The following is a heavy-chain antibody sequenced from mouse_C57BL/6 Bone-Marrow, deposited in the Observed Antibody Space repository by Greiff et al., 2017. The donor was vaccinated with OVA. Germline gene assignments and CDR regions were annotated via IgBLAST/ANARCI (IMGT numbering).Heavy chain of an antibody. CDR3: ARVGYQYYYAMDY. J-gene: IGHJ4*01. CDR1: GYTFTSYW. V-gene: IGHV1-7*01. CDR2: INPSSGYT. D-gene: IGHD2-14*01. Sequence: VQLQESGAELAKPGASVKLSCKASGYTFTSYWMHWVKQRPGQGLEWIGYINPSSGYTKYNQKFKDKATLTADKSSSTAYMQLSSLTYEEAAVYYCARVGYQYYYAMDYWGQGTSVTVSS.